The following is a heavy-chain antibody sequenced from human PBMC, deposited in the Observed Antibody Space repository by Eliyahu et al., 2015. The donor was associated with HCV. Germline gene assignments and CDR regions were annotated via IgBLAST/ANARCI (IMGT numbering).Heavy chain of an antibody. Sequence: EVQLVESGGGLVQPGRSLRLSCAASGFTFDDYAMHWVRQAPGKGLEWVSGISWNSGSIGYADSVKGRFTISRDNAKNSLYLQMNSLRAEDTALYYCAKGFYSSYYYGMDVWGQGTTVTVSS. CDR3: AKGFYSSYYYGMDV. CDR1: GFTFDDYA. CDR2: ISWNSGSI. J-gene: IGHJ6*02. D-gene: IGHD4-11*01. V-gene: IGHV3-9*01.